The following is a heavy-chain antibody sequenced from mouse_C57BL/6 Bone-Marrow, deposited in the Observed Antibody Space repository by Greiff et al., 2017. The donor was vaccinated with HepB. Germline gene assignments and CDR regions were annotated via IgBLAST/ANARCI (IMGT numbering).Heavy chain of an antibody. CDR3: ARRGYDYRAWFAY. Sequence: VQLQQSGPELVKPGASVKLSCTASGYTFTSYDINWVKQRPGQGLEWIGWIYPRDGSTKYNEKFKGKATLTVDTSSITAYMELHSLTSEDSAVYFCARRGYDYRAWFAYWGQGTLVTVSA. D-gene: IGHD2-4*01. J-gene: IGHJ3*01. CDR1: GYTFTSYD. V-gene: IGHV1-85*01. CDR2: IYPRDGST.